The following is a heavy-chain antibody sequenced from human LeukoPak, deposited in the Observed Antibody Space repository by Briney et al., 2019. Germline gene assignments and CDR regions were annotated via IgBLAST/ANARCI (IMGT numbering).Heavy chain of an antibody. Sequence: GGSLRLSCAASGFTFSSYGMHWVRQAPGKGLEWVAVISYDRSNKYYADSVKGRFTISRDNSKNTLYLQMNSLRAEDTAVYYCAKERCSGGSCYYYWGQGTLVTVSS. D-gene: IGHD2-15*01. V-gene: IGHV3-30*18. J-gene: IGHJ4*02. CDR3: AKERCSGGSCYYY. CDR1: GFTFSSYG. CDR2: ISYDRSNK.